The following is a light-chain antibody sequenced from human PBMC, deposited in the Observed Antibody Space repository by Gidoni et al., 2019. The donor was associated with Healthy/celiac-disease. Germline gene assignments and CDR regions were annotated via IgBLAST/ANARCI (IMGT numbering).Light chain of an antibody. V-gene: IGKV1-5*03. CDR2: KAS. CDR3: QQYNSYSRT. Sequence: DVKMTPSPTTLSASVGERVTITCRASQSISSWLAWYQQKPGKAPKLLIYKASSLESGVPSRFSGSGSGTEFTLTISSLQPDDFATYYCQQYNSYSRTFXXXTKVEIK. J-gene: IGKJ1*01. CDR1: QSISSW.